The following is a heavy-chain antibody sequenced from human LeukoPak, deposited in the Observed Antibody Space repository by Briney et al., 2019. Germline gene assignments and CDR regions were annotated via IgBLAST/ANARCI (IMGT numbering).Heavy chain of an antibody. CDR1: GGSISSSSYY. CDR3: ARHEWQDYYGSGSYYNSNWFDP. V-gene: IGHV4-39*01. Sequence: SETLSLTCPVSGGSISSSSYYWGWIRQPPGKGLEWIGSIYYSGSTYYNPSLRSRVTISVDTSKNQFSLKLNSVTAADTDVYYCARHEWQDYYGSGSYYNSNWFDPWGKGTLVTVSS. CDR2: IYYSGST. J-gene: IGHJ5*02. D-gene: IGHD3-10*01.